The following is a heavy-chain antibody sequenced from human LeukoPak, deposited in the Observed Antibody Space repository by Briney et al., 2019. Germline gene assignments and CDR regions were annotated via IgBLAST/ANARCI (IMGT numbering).Heavy chain of an antibody. D-gene: IGHD3-10*01. CDR2: ISGSGGST. CDR3: AKEVARGLLWFGGDSEPTDY. Sequence: GGSLRLSCAASGFTFSSYAMSWVRQAPGKGLEWVSAISGSGGSTYYADSVKGRFTISRDNSKNTLYLQMNSLGAEDTAVYYCAKEVARGLLWFGGDSEPTDYWGQGTLVTVSS. J-gene: IGHJ4*02. CDR1: GFTFSSYA. V-gene: IGHV3-23*01.